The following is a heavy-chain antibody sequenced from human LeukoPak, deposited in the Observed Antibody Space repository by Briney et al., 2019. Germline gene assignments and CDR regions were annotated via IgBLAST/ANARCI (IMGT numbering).Heavy chain of an antibody. J-gene: IGHJ6*02. D-gene: IGHD2-15*01. CDR1: GFTFSGSA. V-gene: IGHV3-73*01. Sequence: GGSLRLSCAASGFTFSGSAMHWVRQASGKGLEWVGRIRSKANSYATAYAASVKGRFTISRDDSKNTAYLQMNSLKTEDTAVYYCTSPIVVVVAATFYGMDVWGQGTTVTVSS. CDR3: TSPIVVVVAATFYGMDV. CDR2: IRSKANSYAT.